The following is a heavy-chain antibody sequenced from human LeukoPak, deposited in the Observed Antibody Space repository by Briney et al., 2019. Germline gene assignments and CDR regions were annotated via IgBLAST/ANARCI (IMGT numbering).Heavy chain of an antibody. Sequence: PSETLSLTCAVYGGSFSGYYWSWIRQPPGKGLEWIGYIYYSGSTNYNPSLKSRVTISVDTSKNQFSLKLSSVTAADTAVYYCARDNYCSGGSCYSVAFGWFDPWGQGTLVTVSS. D-gene: IGHD2-15*01. J-gene: IGHJ5*02. CDR3: ARDNYCSGGSCYSVAFGWFDP. V-gene: IGHV4-59*01. CDR2: IYYSGST. CDR1: GGSFSGYY.